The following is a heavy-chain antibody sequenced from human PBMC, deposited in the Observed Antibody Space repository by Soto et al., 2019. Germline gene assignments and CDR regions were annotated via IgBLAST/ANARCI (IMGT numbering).Heavy chain of an antibody. CDR2: INHSGST. CDR3: ASSIAARNYYGMDV. CDR1: GWSFSGYY. Sequence: QVQLQQWGAGLLKPSETLSLTCAVYGWSFSGYYWSWIRQPPGKGLEWIGEINHSGSTNYNPSLKSRVTISVDTSKNQFSLKLSSVTAADTAVYYCASSIAARNYYGMDVSGQGTTVTVSS. V-gene: IGHV4-34*01. D-gene: IGHD6-6*01. J-gene: IGHJ6*02.